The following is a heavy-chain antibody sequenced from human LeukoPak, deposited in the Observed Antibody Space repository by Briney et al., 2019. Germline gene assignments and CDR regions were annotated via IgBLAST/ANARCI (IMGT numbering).Heavy chain of an antibody. CDR2: IYPRESP. CDR3: ARRKRSGCSSTSCLLNWFDP. V-gene: IGHV4-4*07. J-gene: IGHJ5*02. CDR1: GGSISSYS. Sequence: SETLSLTCTVSGGSISSYSWSWMRQPAGKGLEWIGRIYPRESPNYNPSLKSRVIMSVDKSKNQFSLKLSSVTAADTAVYYCARRKRSGCSSTSCLLNWFDPWGQGTLVTVSS. D-gene: IGHD2-2*01.